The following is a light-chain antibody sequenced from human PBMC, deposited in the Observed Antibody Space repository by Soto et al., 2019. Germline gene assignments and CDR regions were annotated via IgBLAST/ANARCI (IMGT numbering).Light chain of an antibody. CDR2: AAS. CDR3: QQSYITPPIT. J-gene: IGKJ5*01. V-gene: IGKV1-39*01. Sequence: DDQMTHPPSSLSALLGDRVTITCRASQSVSRYLNWYQHKPGKAPKLLINAASNLRSGVPSRFSGSGSGTDFTLTIDGLQPEDFAVYYCQQSYITPPITFGQGTRLEIK. CDR1: QSVSRY.